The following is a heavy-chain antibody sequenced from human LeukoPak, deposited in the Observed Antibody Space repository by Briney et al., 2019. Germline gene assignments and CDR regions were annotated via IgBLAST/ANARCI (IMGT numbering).Heavy chain of an antibody. Sequence: PGRSLRLSCAASGFTFSSYGMHWVRQAPGKGLEWVAVIWYDGSNKYYADSVKGRFTISRDNSKNTLYVQMNSLRAEDTAVYYCARDGGLNWFDPWGQGTLVTVSS. D-gene: IGHD3-16*01. CDR1: GFTFSSYG. CDR2: IWYDGSNK. V-gene: IGHV3-33*01. J-gene: IGHJ5*02. CDR3: ARDGGLNWFDP.